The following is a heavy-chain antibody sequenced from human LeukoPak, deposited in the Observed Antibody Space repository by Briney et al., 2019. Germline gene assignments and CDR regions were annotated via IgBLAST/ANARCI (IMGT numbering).Heavy chain of an antibody. CDR2: ISNGGSTV. V-gene: IGHV3-48*03. Sequence: GGSLRLSCVASGFTFSSYEMNWVRQAPGKGLEWVSYISNGGSTVYYADSVKGRFTISRDSSKNTLFLQMNRLRPEDAAVYYCAKAPVTTCRGAFCYPFDYWGLGTLVTVSS. J-gene: IGHJ4*02. CDR1: GFTFSSYE. CDR3: AKAPVTTCRGAFCYPFDY. D-gene: IGHD2-15*01.